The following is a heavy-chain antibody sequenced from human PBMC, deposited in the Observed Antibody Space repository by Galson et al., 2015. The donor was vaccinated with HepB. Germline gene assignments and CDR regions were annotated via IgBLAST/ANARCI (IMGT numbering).Heavy chain of an antibody. J-gene: IGHJ4*02. CDR3: AKDPYLYSALAGTMAGFDY. CDR1: GFTFSRHG. V-gene: IGHV3-30*18. D-gene: IGHD6-19*01. Sequence: SLRLSCAASGFTFSRHGMSWVRRAPGKGLEGVAVISYDGSNKYYADSVKGRFTISRDNSKNTLYLQMNSLRAEDTALYYCAKDPYLYSALAGTMAGFDYWGQGTLVTVSS. CDR2: ISYDGSNK.